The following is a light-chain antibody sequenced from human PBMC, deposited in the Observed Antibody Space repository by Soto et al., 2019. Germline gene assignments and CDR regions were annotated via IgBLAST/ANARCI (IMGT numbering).Light chain of an antibody. CDR1: QSILYSPSSQNY. CDR3: QQYYNTPFT. Sequence: DIVLTQSPDSLAVSLGERATLNCKSSQSILYSPSSQNYLGWYQKKPGQPPKLLIYWASTRESGVPDRFSGSGSETDFTLTISGLQAEDVAVYYCQQYYNTPFTFGGGTRVEIK. V-gene: IGKV4-1*01. CDR2: WAS. J-gene: IGKJ4*01.